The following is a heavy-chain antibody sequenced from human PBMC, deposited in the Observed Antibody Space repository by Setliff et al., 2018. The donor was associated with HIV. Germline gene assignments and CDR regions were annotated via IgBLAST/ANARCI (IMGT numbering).Heavy chain of an antibody. D-gene: IGHD3-16*01. Sequence: SETLSLTCTVSGGSISTSTYYWGWIRQPPGKGLEWIAYIYYPGSTNYNPSLKSRVTISLDTSKNQFSLNVNSVTAADTAVYYCARTPSRGGFDYWGQGTLVTVSS. J-gene: IGHJ4*02. CDR2: IYYPGST. CDR3: ARTPSRGGFDY. CDR1: GGSISTSTYY. V-gene: IGHV4-61*05.